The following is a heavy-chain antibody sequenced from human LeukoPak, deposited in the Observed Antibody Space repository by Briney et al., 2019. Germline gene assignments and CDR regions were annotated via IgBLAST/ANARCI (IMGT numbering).Heavy chain of an antibody. D-gene: IGHD5-12*01. CDR2: ISAKSNYI. J-gene: IGHJ4*02. CDR3: ARSGQSGYDYFEY. Sequence: PGGSLRLSCAASGFTFSLYSMNWVRQAPGKGLEWVSYISAKSNYIYYADSVKGRFTISRDNAKNSLYLQMNSLRAEDTAVYYCARSGQSGYDYFEYWGQGTLVTVSS. V-gene: IGHV3-21*04. CDR1: GFTFSLYS.